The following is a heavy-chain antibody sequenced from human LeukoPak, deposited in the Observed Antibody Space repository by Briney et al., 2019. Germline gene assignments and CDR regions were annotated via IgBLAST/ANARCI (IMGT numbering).Heavy chain of an antibody. Sequence: SVKVSCKASGGTFSSYAISWVRQAPGQGLEWMGGIIPIFGTANYAQKFQGRVTITADKSTSTAYMELSSLRSEDTAVYYCARVGGRITMILDAFDIWGPGTMVTVSS. CDR1: GGTFSSYA. CDR2: IIPIFGTA. D-gene: IGHD3-22*01. V-gene: IGHV1-69*06. J-gene: IGHJ3*02. CDR3: ARVGGRITMILDAFDI.